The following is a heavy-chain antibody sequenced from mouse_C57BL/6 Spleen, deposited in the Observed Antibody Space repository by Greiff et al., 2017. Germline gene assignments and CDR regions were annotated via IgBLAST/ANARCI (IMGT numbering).Heavy chain of an antibody. J-gene: IGHJ3*01. D-gene: IGHD4-1*01. CDR1: GFNIKDYY. CDR2: IDPEDGET. V-gene: IGHV14-2*01. Sequence: EVQLQQSGAELVKPGASVKLSCTASGFNIKDYYMPWVKQRTEQGLEWIGRIDPEDGETKYAPKFQGKATITADTSSNTAYLQLSSLTSEDTAVYYCASWDWFAYWGQGTLVTVSA. CDR3: ASWDWFAY.